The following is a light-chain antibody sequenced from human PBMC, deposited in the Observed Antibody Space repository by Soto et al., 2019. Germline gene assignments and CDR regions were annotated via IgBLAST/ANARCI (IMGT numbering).Light chain of an antibody. CDR3: AAWDDSLSVV. Sequence: QSVLTQPPSASGTPGQRVTISCSGSSSNIGSNYVYWYQQLPGTAPKLLIYRNNQRPSGVPDRFSGSKSGTSASLAISGLRSENVAVYYCAAWDDSLSVVFGGGTKLTVL. V-gene: IGLV1-47*01. J-gene: IGLJ2*01. CDR1: SSNIGSNY. CDR2: RNN.